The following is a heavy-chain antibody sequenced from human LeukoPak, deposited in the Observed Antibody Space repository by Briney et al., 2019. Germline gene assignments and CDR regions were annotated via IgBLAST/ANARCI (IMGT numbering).Heavy chain of an antibody. Sequence: MPSETLSLTCTVSGASISRDYWTWIRQPPGKGLEWIGYIYYSGSTNYNPSLKSRVTISVDTSKNQFSLKLSSVTAADTAVYYCARKNVGYRSGQLDYWGQGTLVTVSS. V-gene: IGHV4-59*01. D-gene: IGHD6-19*01. CDR1: GASISRDY. J-gene: IGHJ4*02. CDR3: ARKNVGYRSGQLDY. CDR2: IYYSGST.